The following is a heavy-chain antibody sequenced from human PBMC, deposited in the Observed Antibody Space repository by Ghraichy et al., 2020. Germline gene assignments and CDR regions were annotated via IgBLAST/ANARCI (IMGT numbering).Heavy chain of an antibody. CDR1: GFTFSSYG. V-gene: IGHV3-33*01. D-gene: IGHD3-22*01. J-gene: IGHJ4*02. CDR3: ARGGYYDSSGYSESDY. CDR2: IWYDGSNK. Sequence: LSLTCAASGFTFSSYGMHWVRQAPGKGLEWVAVIWYDGSNKYYADSVKGRFTISRDNSKNTLYLQMNSLRAEDTAVYYCARGGYYDSSGYSESDYWGQGTLVTVSS.